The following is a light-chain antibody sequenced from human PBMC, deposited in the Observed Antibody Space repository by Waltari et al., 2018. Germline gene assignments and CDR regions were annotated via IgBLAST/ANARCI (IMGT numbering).Light chain of an antibody. CDR1: QSVSRSY. Sequence: EIVLTQSPGTLSLSLGERATLSCRASQSVSRSYLAWYQQKPGQAPRLLIYGASSRATGIPDRFSGSGSGTDFTLRSSRVEPEDFAVYYCQQYGSSPSPTFGGGTKVEIK. V-gene: IGKV3-20*01. J-gene: IGKJ4*01. CDR3: QQYGSSPSPT. CDR2: GAS.